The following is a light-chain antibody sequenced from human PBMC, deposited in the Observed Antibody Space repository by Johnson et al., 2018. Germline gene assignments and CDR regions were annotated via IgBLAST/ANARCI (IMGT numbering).Light chain of an antibody. CDR2: ENN. V-gene: IGLV1-51*02. CDR3: GTWDSSLSAGNV. Sequence: QSVLTQPPSVSAAPGQKVTISCSGSSSNIGNNYVSWYKQLPGTAPKLLIYENNKRPSGIPDRFSGSKSGTSATLGITGLQTGDEADYDCGTWDSSLSAGNVFGTGTKVTVL. CDR1: SSNIGNNY. J-gene: IGLJ1*01.